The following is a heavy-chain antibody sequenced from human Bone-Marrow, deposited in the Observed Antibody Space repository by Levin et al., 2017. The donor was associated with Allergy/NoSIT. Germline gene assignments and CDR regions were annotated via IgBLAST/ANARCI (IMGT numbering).Heavy chain of an antibody. CDR1: GGSITSGDYY. D-gene: IGHD1-1*01. V-gene: IGHV4-61*02. J-gene: IGHJ5*02. CDR3: ARDSGSNWTDRLGLGWFDP. CDR2: IYTGGST. Sequence: SETLSLTCTVAGGSITSGDYYWSWIRQPAGTGLEWIGRIYTGGSTDYNASLESRVTISLDTSRSQFSLKMRSVTAADTAIYFCARDSGSNWTDRLGLGWFDPWGQGTLVTVSS.